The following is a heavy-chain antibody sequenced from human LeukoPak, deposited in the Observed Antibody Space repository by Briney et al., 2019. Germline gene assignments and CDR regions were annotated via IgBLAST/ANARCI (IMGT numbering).Heavy chain of an antibody. J-gene: IGHJ4*02. CDR1: GFTFSSYA. V-gene: IGHV3-30-3*01. Sequence: GRSLRLSCAASGFTFSSYAMHWVRQAPGKGLEWVAVISYDGSNKYYADSVKGRFTISRDNSKNTLYLQMNSLRAEDTAVYYCAKDRGSTTTYYFDYWGQGTLVTVSS. CDR3: AKDRGSTTTYYFDY. D-gene: IGHD2-2*01. CDR2: ISYDGSNK.